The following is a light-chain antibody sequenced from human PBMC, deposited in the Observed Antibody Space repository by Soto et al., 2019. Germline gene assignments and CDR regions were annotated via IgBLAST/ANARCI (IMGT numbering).Light chain of an antibody. V-gene: IGLV1-40*01. CDR3: QSYGSSPRGV. J-gene: IGLJ3*02. CDR2: GNS. CDR1: SSNIGGCYD. Sequence: QSVLTQPPSVSGAPGQRVTISCTGSSSNIGGCYDVYWYQQLPGTAPKLLIYGNSNRPSGVPDRFSGSKSGTSAPLAIAGLEDEDEAYYYCQSYGSSPRGVFGGGTKLTVL.